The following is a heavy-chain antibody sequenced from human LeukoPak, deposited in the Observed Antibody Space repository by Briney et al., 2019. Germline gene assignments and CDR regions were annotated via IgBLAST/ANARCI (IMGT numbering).Heavy chain of an antibody. CDR2: INPNSGGT. Sequence: ASVKVSCKASGYTFTGYYMHWVRQAPGQGLEWMGWINPNSGGTNYAQKFQGRVTMTRDTSISTAYMELSRPRSDDTAVYYCARDIVVVPAAMHLDYWGQGTLVTVSS. CDR1: GYTFTGYY. CDR3: ARDIVVVPAAMHLDY. V-gene: IGHV1-2*02. J-gene: IGHJ4*02. D-gene: IGHD2-2*01.